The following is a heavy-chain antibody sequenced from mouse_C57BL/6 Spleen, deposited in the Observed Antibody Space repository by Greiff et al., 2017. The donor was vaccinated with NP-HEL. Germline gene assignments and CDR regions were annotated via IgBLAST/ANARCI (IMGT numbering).Heavy chain of an antibody. CDR1: GYTFTDYY. J-gene: IGHJ2*01. Sequence: VQLVESGAELVRPGASVKLSCKASGYTFTDYYINWVKQRPGQGLEWIARIYPGSGNTYYNEKFKGKATLTAEKSSSTAYMQLSSLTSEDSAVYFCARRESYFDYWGQGTTLTVSS. CDR3: ARRESYFDY. V-gene: IGHV1-76*01. CDR2: IYPGSGNT.